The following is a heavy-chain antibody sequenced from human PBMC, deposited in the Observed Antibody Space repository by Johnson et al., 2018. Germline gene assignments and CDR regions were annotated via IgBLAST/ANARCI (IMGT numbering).Heavy chain of an antibody. CDR1: GFTFSTYG. J-gene: IGHJ6*03. CDR3: AKQEAATYYYYDYMDV. Sequence: VQLVETGGGVVQPGRSLRLSCAASGFTFSTYGMHWVRQAPGKGLEWVAVISFDGSNKYFADSVKGRFTISRDNSKNTLYLQMNSLRAEDTAVYYCAKQEAATYYYYDYMDVWGKGTTVTVSS. V-gene: IGHV3-30*18. CDR2: ISFDGSNK.